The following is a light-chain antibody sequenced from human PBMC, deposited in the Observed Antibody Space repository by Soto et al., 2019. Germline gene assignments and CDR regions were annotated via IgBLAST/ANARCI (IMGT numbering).Light chain of an antibody. Sequence: VLTQSPGTLSLSPGEGATLSCRASQSLSSQLAWYQQKPGQAPRLLIYDASKRAAGVPGRFSGSGSGTDFTLTISSLEPDDSAMYYCQQRNSWPTFGQGTRVEIK. V-gene: IGKV3-11*01. CDR3: QQRNSWPT. CDR1: QSLSSQ. CDR2: DAS. J-gene: IGKJ1*01.